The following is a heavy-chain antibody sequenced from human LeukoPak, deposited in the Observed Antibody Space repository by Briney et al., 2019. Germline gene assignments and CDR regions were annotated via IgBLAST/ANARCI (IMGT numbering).Heavy chain of an antibody. V-gene: IGHV3-53*01. D-gene: IGHD4-17*01. J-gene: IGHJ4*02. CDR3: ARIPKTTHFDY. Sequence: GGSLRLSCAASGFTVSSKYMSWVRQAPGKGLEWVSVIYSGGSTDYADSVKGRFTISRDNSENTLHLQMNSLRAEDTAVYYCARIPKTTHFDYWGQGTLVTVSS. CDR1: GFTVSSKY. CDR2: IYSGGST.